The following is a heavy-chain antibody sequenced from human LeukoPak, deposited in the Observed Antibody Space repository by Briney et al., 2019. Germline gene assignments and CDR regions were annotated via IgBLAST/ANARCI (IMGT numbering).Heavy chain of an antibody. CDR3: ARDVVAGRDY. D-gene: IGHD6-19*01. CDR1: GGSISGYY. V-gene: IGHV4-4*07. J-gene: IGHJ4*02. CDR2: IYTSGNT. Sequence: PSETLSLTCTVSGGSISGYYWSWIRQPAGEGLEWIGRIYTSGNTNYNPSLKTRLPMSVDTSKNQFSLELSSVTAADTAVYFCARDVVAGRDYWGQGTLVTVSS.